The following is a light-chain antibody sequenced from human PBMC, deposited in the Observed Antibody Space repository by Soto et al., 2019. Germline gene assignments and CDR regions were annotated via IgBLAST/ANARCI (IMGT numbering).Light chain of an antibody. CDR1: QSISNN. J-gene: IGKJ2*01. CDR3: QQYDKWPYT. Sequence: EIVMTQSPATLSVSPGERATLSCRASQSISNNLAWYQQKPGQAPRLLIYGAFIRAPGFPVRFRGTGSGSEFTLTISGLQSEDGALYFCQQYDKWPYTFGQGTNLEIK. CDR2: GAF. V-gene: IGKV3-15*01.